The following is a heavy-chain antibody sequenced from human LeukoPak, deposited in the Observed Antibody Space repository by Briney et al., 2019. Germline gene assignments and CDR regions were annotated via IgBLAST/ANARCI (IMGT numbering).Heavy chain of an antibody. D-gene: IGHD3-10*01. V-gene: IGHV4-34*01. CDR2: INHSGRT. Sequence: PSETLSLTCAVYGGSFSGYYWSWIRQPPGKGLEWIGEINHSGRTNYNPSVKSRVTIAVDTNNNQFSVKLSEVTGADTAVHYCARNRENGAGSYLHFEYWGEGTLVTVSS. J-gene: IGHJ4*02. CDR3: ARNRENGAGSYLHFEY. CDR1: GGSFSGYY.